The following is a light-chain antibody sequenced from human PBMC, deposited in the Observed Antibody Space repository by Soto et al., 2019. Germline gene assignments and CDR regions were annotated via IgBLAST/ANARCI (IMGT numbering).Light chain of an antibody. CDR1: QSVSSSY. J-gene: IGKJ1*01. Sequence: ELVLTQSPGTLSLSPGARATLSCRASQSVSSSYLAWYQQKPGQAPRLLIYGASSRATGIPDRFSGSGSGTDFTLTISRLEHEDVAVYYCQHRGTFGQGTKVDIK. CDR3: QHRGT. V-gene: IGKV3-20*01. CDR2: GAS.